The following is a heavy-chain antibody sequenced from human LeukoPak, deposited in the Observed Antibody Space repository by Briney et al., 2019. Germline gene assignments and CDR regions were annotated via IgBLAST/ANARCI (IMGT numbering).Heavy chain of an antibody. Sequence: PSQTLSLTCTVSGGSISSGNYYWGWIRQPAGKGLEWIGHIYTSESTNYNPSLKSRVTISIDTSKNQFSLILSSVTAADTAVYYCARGPTYYGAGSIDYWGQGTLVTVSS. D-gene: IGHD3-10*01. J-gene: IGHJ4*02. V-gene: IGHV4-61*09. CDR1: GGSISSGNYY. CDR2: IYTSEST. CDR3: ARGPTYYGAGSIDY.